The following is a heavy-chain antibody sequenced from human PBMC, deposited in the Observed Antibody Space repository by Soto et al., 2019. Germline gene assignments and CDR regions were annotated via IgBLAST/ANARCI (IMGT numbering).Heavy chain of an antibody. J-gene: IGHJ6*02. CDR3: AKDRRRAAADHYYYGMDV. V-gene: IGHV3-43*01. D-gene: IGHD6-13*01. CDR2: ISWDGGST. Sequence: GGSLRLSCAASGFTFGDYTMHWVRQAPGKGLEWVSLISWDGGSTYYADSVKGRFTISRDNSKNSLYLQMNSLRTEDTALYYCAKDRRRAAADHYYYGMDVWGQGTTVTVSS. CDR1: GFTFGDYT.